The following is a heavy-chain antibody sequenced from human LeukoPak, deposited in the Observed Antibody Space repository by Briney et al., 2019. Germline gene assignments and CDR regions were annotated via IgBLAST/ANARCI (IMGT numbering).Heavy chain of an antibody. CDR3: VKGSAGSRPYYFDY. J-gene: IGHJ4*02. CDR2: ISTNGGST. V-gene: IGHV3-23*01. D-gene: IGHD6-13*01. CDR1: GFTFSSYA. Sequence: RGSLRLSSAASGFTFSSYAMSSVRQAPGERLEWVSAISTNGGSTYFADSVKARFTITRDNSKNTLSLEMNSLRPEDTAVYYCVKGSAGSRPYYFDYWGQGTLLTVSS.